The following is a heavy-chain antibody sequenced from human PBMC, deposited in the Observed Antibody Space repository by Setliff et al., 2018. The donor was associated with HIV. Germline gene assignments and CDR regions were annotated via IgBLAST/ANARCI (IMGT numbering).Heavy chain of an antibody. D-gene: IGHD6-19*01. CDR1: GGSFSGYY. J-gene: IGHJ4*02. CDR3: ARGVRDNSGWSSYYFDY. V-gene: IGHV4-34*01. CDR2: VTHSGRT. Sequence: PSETLSLTCAVYGGSFSGYYWSWIRQPPGKGLEWIGEVTHSGRTNYNPSPESRVTTSVDTSKKQFSLRLTSVTAADTAVYYCARGVRDNSGWSSYYFDYWGRGTLVTVSS.